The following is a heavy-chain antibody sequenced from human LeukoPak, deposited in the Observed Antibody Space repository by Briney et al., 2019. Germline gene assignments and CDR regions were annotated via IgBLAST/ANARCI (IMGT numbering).Heavy chain of an antibody. CDR3: ARYPLSYSNNWHYYFDY. J-gene: IGHJ4*02. V-gene: IGHV1-18*01. CDR1: VYTFTRYG. D-gene: IGHD1-1*01. CDR2: ISGSIGNR. Sequence: ASVKVSCKASVYTFTRYGVSWVGQAPGPRLEGMGGISGSIGNRDHAQKLHGRVTMTTDTSTSTAYMELRSLRSVDTAVYYCARYPLSYSNNWHYYFDYWGQGTLPTVSS.